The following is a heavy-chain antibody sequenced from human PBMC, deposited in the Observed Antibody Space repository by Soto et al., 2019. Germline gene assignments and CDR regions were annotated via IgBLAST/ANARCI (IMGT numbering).Heavy chain of an antibody. Sequence: GGSLRLSCAASGFTFSSCSMNWVRQAPGKGLEWVSYISSSSSTIYYADSVKGRFTISRDNAKNSLYLQMNSLRDEDTAVYYCARESRFLEWLSLNWFDPWGQGTLVTVSS. CDR2: ISSSSSTI. J-gene: IGHJ5*02. CDR3: ARESRFLEWLSLNWFDP. V-gene: IGHV3-48*02. CDR1: GFTFSSCS. D-gene: IGHD3-3*01.